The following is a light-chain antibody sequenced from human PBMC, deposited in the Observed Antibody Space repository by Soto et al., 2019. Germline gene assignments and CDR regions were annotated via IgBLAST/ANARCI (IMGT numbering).Light chain of an antibody. CDR2: EVT. CDR3: SSYVRSSSSWV. CDR1: SSDVGNYNY. V-gene: IGLV2-14*01. Sequence: QSALTQPASVSGSPGQSITISCTGTSSDVGNYNYVSWYQLHPGKAPKLMIYEVTNWPSGVSDRFSGSKSGNTASLTVSGLQAEDEGDYYCSSYVRSSSSWVFGGGTKVTVL. J-gene: IGLJ3*02.